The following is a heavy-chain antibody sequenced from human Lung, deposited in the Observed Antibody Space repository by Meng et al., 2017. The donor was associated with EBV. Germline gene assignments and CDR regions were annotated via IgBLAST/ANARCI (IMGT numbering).Heavy chain of an antibody. CDR3: AKRVPAAAGSFDY. Sequence: QGQLVRFGAEVRKPGASEKVSCEPSGYPFVVSYIHRVRQAPGQGLEWMGRVNPSTGDSNYAQKFQGRVTMTRDKSKNTLYLQMNSLRAEDTAVYYCAKRVPAAAGSFDYWGRGTLVTVSS. D-gene: IGHD6-25*01. CDR2: VNPSTGDS. V-gene: IGHV1-2*06. CDR1: GYPFVVSY. J-gene: IGHJ4*02.